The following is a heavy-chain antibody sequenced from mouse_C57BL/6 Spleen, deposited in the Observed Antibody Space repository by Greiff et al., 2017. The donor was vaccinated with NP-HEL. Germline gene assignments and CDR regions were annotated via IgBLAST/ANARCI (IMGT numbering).Heavy chain of an antibody. Sequence: VQLQQSGPELVKPGASVKISCKASGYSFTGYYMNWVKQSPEKSLEWIGEINPSTGGTTYNQKFKAKATLTVDKSSSTAYMQLKSLTSEDSAVYYCARGDYYGSSPFAYWGPGTLVTVSA. V-gene: IGHV1-42*01. D-gene: IGHD1-1*01. CDR3: ARGDYYGSSPFAY. CDR1: GYSFTGYY. J-gene: IGHJ3*01. CDR2: INPSTGGT.